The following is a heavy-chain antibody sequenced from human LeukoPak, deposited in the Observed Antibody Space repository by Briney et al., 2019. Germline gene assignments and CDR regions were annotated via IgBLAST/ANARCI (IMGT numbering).Heavy chain of an antibody. V-gene: IGHV1-69*05. D-gene: IGHD3-10*01. CDR2: IIPIFGTA. Sequence: GSSVKVSCKASGGTFSSYAISWVRQAPGQGLEWMGGIIPIFGTANYVQKFQGRVTITTDESTSTAYMELSSLRSEDTAVYYCAAGSGSYYEASDYWGQGTLVTVSS. J-gene: IGHJ4*02. CDR1: GGTFSSYA. CDR3: AAGSGSYYEASDY.